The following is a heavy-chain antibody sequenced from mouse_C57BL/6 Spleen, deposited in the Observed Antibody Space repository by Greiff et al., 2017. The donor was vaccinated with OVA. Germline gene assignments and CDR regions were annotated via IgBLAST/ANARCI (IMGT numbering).Heavy chain of an antibody. CDR2: IDPSDSYT. J-gene: IGHJ2*01. Sequence: VQLQQPGAELVMPGASVKLSCKASGYTFTSYWMHWVKQRPGQGLEWIGEIDPSDSYTNYNQKFKGKSTLTVDKSSSTAYMQLSSLTSEDSAVYYCARYGNYGYFDYWGQGTTLTVSS. D-gene: IGHD2-1*01. CDR1: GYTFTSYW. V-gene: IGHV1-69*01. CDR3: ARYGNYGYFDY.